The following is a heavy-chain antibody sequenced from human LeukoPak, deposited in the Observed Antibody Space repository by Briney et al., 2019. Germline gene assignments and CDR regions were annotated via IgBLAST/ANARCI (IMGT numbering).Heavy chain of an antibody. D-gene: IGHD1-26*01. CDR1: GFTVSSNF. CDR3: AREDAGGTYSFDY. Sequence: RGSLRLSCVVSGFTVSSNFMSWVRQAPGKGPEWVSVIYTSGITYYTDSVRGRVTISRDNSKNTLYLQMDSLTAEDTAVYYCAREDAGGTYSFDYWGQGTLVTVSS. V-gene: IGHV3-66*01. J-gene: IGHJ4*02. CDR2: IYTSGIT.